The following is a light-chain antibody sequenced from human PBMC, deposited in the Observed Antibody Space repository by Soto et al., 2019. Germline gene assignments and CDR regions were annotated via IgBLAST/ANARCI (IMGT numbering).Light chain of an antibody. V-gene: IGLV4-69*01. CDR1: SGHSSYA. CDR3: QTWDTGARVV. CDR2: LSSDGSH. Sequence: QPVLTQSPSASASLGASVKLTCTLSSGHSSYAIAWHQQQPEKGPRYLMKLSSDGSHSKGDGIPDRFSGSSSGAERYLTISSLQSEDEADYYCQTWDTGARVVFGGGTKPPS. J-gene: IGLJ2*01.